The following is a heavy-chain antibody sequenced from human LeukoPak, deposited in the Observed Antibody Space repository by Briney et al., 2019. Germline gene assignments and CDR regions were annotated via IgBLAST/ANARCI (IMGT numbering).Heavy chain of an antibody. Sequence: PGGSLRLSCAASGFTFSSYSMNWVRQAPGKGLEWVSSISSSSSYIYYADSVKGRFTISRDNAKNSLYLQMNSLRAEDTAVYYCAKDYSDSSGYYYAGDAFDIWGQGTMVTVSS. J-gene: IGHJ3*02. D-gene: IGHD3-22*01. CDR2: ISSSSSYI. CDR3: AKDYSDSSGYYYAGDAFDI. V-gene: IGHV3-21*04. CDR1: GFTFSSYS.